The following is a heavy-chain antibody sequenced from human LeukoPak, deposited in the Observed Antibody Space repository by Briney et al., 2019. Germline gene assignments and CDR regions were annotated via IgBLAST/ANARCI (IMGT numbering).Heavy chain of an antibody. CDR2: INHSGST. V-gene: IGHV4-34*01. J-gene: IGHJ5*02. D-gene: IGHD3-22*01. CDR3: AKGYYDSRGSAYARDWFDP. CDR1: GGSFSGYY. Sequence: SETLSLTCAVYGGSFSGYYWSWIRQPPGKGLEWIGEINHSGSTNYNPSLKSRVTISVDTSKNQFSLKLSSVTAADTAVYYCAKGYYDSRGSAYARDWFDPWGQGTLVTVSS.